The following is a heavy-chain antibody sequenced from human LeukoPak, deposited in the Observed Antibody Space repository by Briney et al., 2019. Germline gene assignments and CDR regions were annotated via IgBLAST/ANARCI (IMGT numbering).Heavy chain of an antibody. Sequence: TGGSLRLSCAASGFSFNNAWMNWVRQVPGKGLEWVASINHNGNVNYYVDSVKGRFTISRDNAKNSLYLQMSNLRAEDTAVYFCARGGGLDVWGQGATVTVSS. J-gene: IGHJ6*02. D-gene: IGHD3-16*01. CDR2: INHNGNVN. V-gene: IGHV3-7*03. CDR3: ARGGGLDV. CDR1: GFSFNNAW.